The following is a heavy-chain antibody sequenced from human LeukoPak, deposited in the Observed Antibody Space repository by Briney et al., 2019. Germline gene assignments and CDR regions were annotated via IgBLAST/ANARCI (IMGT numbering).Heavy chain of an antibody. CDR1: GYSFTGYY. CDR3: ARGPSGSWSSRVRYMDV. Sequence: ASVKVSCKASGYSFTGYYIHWVRQATGQGLEWMGWINPNSDNTGYPQKFQGRVTITWNTSISTTYMELSSLRSEDTAVFYCARGPSGSWSSRVRYMDVWGKGTTVTVSS. J-gene: IGHJ6*03. CDR2: INPNSDNT. D-gene: IGHD6-13*01. V-gene: IGHV1-8*03.